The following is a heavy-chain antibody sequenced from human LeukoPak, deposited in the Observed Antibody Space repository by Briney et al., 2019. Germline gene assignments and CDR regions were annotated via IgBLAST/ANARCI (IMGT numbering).Heavy chain of an antibody. CDR2: IYTSGST. CDR3: ARTTEGGYTYNYFYYYYTDV. J-gene: IGHJ6*03. Sequence: SETLSLTCTVSGGSISSGTYYWNWIRQPAGKGLEWIGRIYTSGSTNYNPSLKSRVTISVDTSKNQFSLKLSSVTAADTAVYYCARTTEGGYTYNYFYYYYTDVWGKGTTVTISS. D-gene: IGHD5-18*01. V-gene: IGHV4-61*02. CDR1: GGSISSGTYY.